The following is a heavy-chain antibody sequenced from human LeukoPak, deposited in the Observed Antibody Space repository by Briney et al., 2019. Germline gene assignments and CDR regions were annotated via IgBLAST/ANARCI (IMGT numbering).Heavy chain of an antibody. D-gene: IGHD1-1*01. CDR3: ARGGWNVDFDY. CDR1: GFTVSSNY. Sequence: GGSLRLSCAASGFTVSSNYMSWVRQAPGEGLEWVSVIYSGGTTQYADSVKGRFTIPRDSSKNTLYLQMNSLRAEDTAVYYCARGGWNVDFDYWGQGTLVTVSS. CDR2: IYSGGTT. J-gene: IGHJ4*02. V-gene: IGHV3-53*01.